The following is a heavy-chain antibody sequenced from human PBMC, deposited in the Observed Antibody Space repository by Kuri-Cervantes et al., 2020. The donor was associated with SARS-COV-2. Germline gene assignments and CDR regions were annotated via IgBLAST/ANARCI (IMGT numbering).Heavy chain of an antibody. CDR3: AREVVVPAATDYYYYYMDV. D-gene: IGHD2-2*01. CDR1: GGSISSYY. J-gene: IGHJ6*03. Sequence: GSLRLSCTVSGGSISSYYWSWIRQPPGKGLEWIGYIYCSGSTNYNPSLKSRVTISVDTSKNQFSLKLSSVTAADTAVYYCAREVVVPAATDYYYYYMDVWGKGTTVTVSS. CDR2: IYCSGST. V-gene: IGHV4-59*12.